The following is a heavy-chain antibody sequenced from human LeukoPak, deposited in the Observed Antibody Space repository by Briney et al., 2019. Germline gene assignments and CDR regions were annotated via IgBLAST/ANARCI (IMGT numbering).Heavy chain of an antibody. Sequence: SQTLSLTCSVSGGSISSGGHYWSWIRQHPGKGLEWIGFIFYAGSTYYNPALKSRVAISVDTSKNEFSLRLNSVTAADRAVYYCARITTWGYYFDYWGQGTLVSVSS. D-gene: IGHD4-11*01. J-gene: IGHJ4*02. CDR1: GGSISSGGHY. CDR3: ARITTWGYYFDY. CDR2: IFYAGST. V-gene: IGHV4-31*03.